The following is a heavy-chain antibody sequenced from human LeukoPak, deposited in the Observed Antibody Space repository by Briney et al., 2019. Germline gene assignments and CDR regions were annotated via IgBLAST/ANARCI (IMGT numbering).Heavy chain of an antibody. V-gene: IGHV3-43*01. Sequence: GGSLRLSCAASGFTFDDYTMHWVRQAPGKGLEWVSLISWDGGSTYYADSVKGRFTISRDNSKNSLYLQMNSLRTEDTALYYCAKGIAAAGTDHFDYWGQGTLVTVSS. CDR1: GFTFDDYT. CDR3: AKGIAAAGTDHFDY. CDR2: ISWDGGST. J-gene: IGHJ4*02. D-gene: IGHD6-13*01.